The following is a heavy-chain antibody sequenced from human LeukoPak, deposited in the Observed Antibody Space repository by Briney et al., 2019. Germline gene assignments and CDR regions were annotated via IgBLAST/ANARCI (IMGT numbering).Heavy chain of an antibody. J-gene: IGHJ3*02. CDR2: IYTSGST. Sequence: GSLRLSCTASGFTFGDYAMSWVRQAPGKGLEWIGYIYTSGSTNYNPSLKSRVTISVDTSKNQFSLKLSSVTAADTAVYYCARQSEGYEDAFDIWGQGTRVTVSS. CDR1: GFTFGDYA. V-gene: IGHV4-4*09. CDR3: ARQSEGYEDAFDI. D-gene: IGHD5-18*01.